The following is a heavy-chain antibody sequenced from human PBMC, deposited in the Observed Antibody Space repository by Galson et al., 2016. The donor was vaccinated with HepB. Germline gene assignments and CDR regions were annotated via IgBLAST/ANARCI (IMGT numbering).Heavy chain of an antibody. V-gene: IGHV6-1*01. CDR2: TYHRSQWYH. J-gene: IGHJ4*02. CDR1: GDSVLNNNLA. D-gene: IGHD3-16*02. Sequence: CAISGDSVLNNNLAWNWIRQSPSRGLEWLGRTYHRSQWYHDYAVSVRNRITIDPDTAKNQFSLQLKSVSPDDTAVYYCSRGWSNLDYWGQGTLVTVSS. CDR3: SRGWSNLDY.